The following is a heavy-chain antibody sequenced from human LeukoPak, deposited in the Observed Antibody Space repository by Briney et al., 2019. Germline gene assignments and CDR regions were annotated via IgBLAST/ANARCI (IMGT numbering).Heavy chain of an antibody. CDR2: ISGDGGST. CDR3: AKDSLKYYGSGSYSGIDY. V-gene: IGHV3-43*02. Sequence: PGGSLRLSCAASGFTFDDYAMNWVRQAPGKGLEWVSFISGDGGSTFYADSVKGRFTISRDNSKDSLYLQMNSLRTEDTALYYCAKDSLKYYGSGSYSGIDYWGQGSLVTVSS. CDR1: GFTFDDYA. J-gene: IGHJ4*02. D-gene: IGHD3-10*01.